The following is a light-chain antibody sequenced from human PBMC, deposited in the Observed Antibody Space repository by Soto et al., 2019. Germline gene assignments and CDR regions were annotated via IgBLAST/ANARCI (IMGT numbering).Light chain of an antibody. V-gene: IGLV1-40*01. J-gene: IGLJ1*01. CDR2: ANS. CDR1: SSNIGAGHD. CDR3: QSYDSSLSGYV. Sequence: QSVLTQPPSVSGAPGQRVTISCTGSSSNIGAGHDVHWYQQLPGTAPKLLIYANSNRPSGVPGRFSGSKSGTSASLAITGLQAEDEADYYCQSYDSSLSGYVFGTGTKVTVL.